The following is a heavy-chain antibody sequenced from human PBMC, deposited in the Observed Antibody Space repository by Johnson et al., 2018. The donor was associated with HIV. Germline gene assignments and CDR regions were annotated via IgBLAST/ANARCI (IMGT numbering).Heavy chain of an antibody. Sequence: VQLVESGGGLVQPGGSLRLSCAASGFIVRSNYMNWVRQAPGKGLEWVSAISGSGGSTYYADSVKGRFTISRDNSKNKLYLQMNSLRAEDKAVYYCAKETAYYYGSGSYYIDAFDIWGQGTMVTVSS. J-gene: IGHJ3*02. CDR1: GFIVRSNY. CDR2: ISGSGGST. CDR3: AKETAYYYGSGSYYIDAFDI. D-gene: IGHD3-10*01. V-gene: IGHV3-23*04.